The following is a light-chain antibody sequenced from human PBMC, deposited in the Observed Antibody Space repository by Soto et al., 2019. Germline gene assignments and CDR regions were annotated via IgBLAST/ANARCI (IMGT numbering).Light chain of an antibody. CDR3: QQRTNWLYT. V-gene: IGKV3-11*01. CDR1: QSISDQ. Sequence: EVVLTQSPATLSLSPGERGTLSCRASQSISDQLAWYQQKPGQAPRLLIYDASTRATGIPARFSGSGSGTDFTLTISSLEPEDFAVYYCQQRTNWLYTFGQGTKLEIK. J-gene: IGKJ2*01. CDR2: DAS.